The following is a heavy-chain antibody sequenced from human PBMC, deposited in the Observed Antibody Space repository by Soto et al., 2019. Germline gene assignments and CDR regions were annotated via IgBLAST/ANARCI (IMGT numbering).Heavy chain of an antibody. V-gene: IGHV4-39*01. J-gene: IGHJ4*02. CDR2: INYSGGT. Sequence: PSETLSLTCTVSGDSISSGVYYWGWIRQPPGKGLEWIGSINYSGGTHYNPALKSRGTMFVDTSKNQVSLKVRSVTAADTAVYYCARRLTGYFDYWGQGTLVTVSS. CDR1: GDSISSGVYY. D-gene: IGHD2-8*02. CDR3: ARRLTGYFDY.